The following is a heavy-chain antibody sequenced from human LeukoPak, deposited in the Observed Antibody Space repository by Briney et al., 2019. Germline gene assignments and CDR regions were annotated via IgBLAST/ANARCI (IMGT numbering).Heavy chain of an antibody. D-gene: IGHD3-3*01. J-gene: IGHJ6*03. V-gene: IGHV3-7*01. CDR2: IKQDGSEK. CDR1: GFTFSSYW. Sequence: PGGSLRLSCAASGFTFSSYWMSWVRQAPGKGLEWVANIKQDGSEKYYVDSVKGRFTISRDNAKNSLYLQMNSLRAEDTAVYYCARMRFSRSYYMDVWGKGTTVTVSS. CDR3: ARMRFSRSYYMDV.